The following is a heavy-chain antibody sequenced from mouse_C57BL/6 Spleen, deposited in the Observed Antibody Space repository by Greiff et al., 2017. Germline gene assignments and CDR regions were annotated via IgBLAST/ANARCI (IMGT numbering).Heavy chain of an antibody. Sequence: EVKLVESGGGLVKPGGSLKLSCAASGFTFSSYAMSWVRQTPEKRLEWVATISDGGSYTYYPDNVKGRFTISRDNAKNNLYLQMSHLKSEDTAMYYCAKSGGLRRYFDVWGTGTTVTVSS. CDR2: ISDGGSYT. V-gene: IGHV5-4*03. J-gene: IGHJ1*03. D-gene: IGHD2-2*01. CDR3: AKSGGLRRYFDV. CDR1: GFTFSSYA.